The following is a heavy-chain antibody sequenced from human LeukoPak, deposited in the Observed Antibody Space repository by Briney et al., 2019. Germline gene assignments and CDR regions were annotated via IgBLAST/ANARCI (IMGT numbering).Heavy chain of an antibody. CDR2: ITTSDGNT. D-gene: IGHD3-16*01. Sequence: GGSLRLSCAASGFTFSSYTMSWVRQAPGKGLEWVSTITTSDGNTYYADSVKGRFTVSRDNSKNTLFLQMNSLRAEDTAVYFCARGGGLDVWGQGATVTVSS. J-gene: IGHJ6*02. CDR3: ARGGGLDV. V-gene: IGHV3-23*01. CDR1: GFTFSSYT.